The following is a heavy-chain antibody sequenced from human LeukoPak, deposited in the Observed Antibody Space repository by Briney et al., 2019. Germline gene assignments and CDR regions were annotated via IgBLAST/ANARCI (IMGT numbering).Heavy chain of an antibody. V-gene: IGHV4-30-4*01. CDR1: GGSISSGDYY. D-gene: IGHD5-18*01. CDR3: ARVDTAMVLDY. Sequence: SETLSLTCTVSGGSISSGDYYWSWIRQPPGKGLEWIGYIYYSGSTYYNPSLKSRVTISVDTSKNQFSLKLSPVTAADTAVYYCARVDTAMVLDYWGQGTLVTVSS. J-gene: IGHJ4*02. CDR2: IYYSGST.